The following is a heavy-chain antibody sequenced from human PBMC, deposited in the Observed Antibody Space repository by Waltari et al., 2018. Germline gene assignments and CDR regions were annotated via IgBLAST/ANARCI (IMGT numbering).Heavy chain of an antibody. J-gene: IGHJ3*02. Sequence: QLQLQESGPGPAKPSATLSLTSTVAGGSISSSSYHRRWIRRPPGKGRVWIGSIYYSGGTYYNPSLKSGVTISVDTSKNQFSLKLGSVTAADTAVYYCARLGQEEAFDIWGQGTMVTVSS. CDR2: IYYSGGT. V-gene: IGHV4-39*01. CDR1: GGSISSSSYH. D-gene: IGHD3-16*01. CDR3: ARLGQEEAFDI.